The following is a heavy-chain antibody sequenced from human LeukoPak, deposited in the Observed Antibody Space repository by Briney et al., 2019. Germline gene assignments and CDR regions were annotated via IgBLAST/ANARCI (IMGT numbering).Heavy chain of an antibody. Sequence: ASVKVSCKASGYTFTSYDINRVRQAPGQGLEWMGWMNPNSGNRRYAQSFQGRVIMTTDTSINTAYMELSSLTSQDTDIYFCARAGVAATGLDYWSQGTLVTVSS. CDR3: ARAGVAATGLDY. CDR2: MNPNSGNR. CDR1: GYTFTSYD. V-gene: IGHV1-8*01. D-gene: IGHD2-15*01. J-gene: IGHJ4*02.